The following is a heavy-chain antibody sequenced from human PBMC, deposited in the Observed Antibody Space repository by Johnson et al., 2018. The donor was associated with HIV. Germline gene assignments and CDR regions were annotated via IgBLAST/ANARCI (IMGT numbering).Heavy chain of an antibody. CDR1: GFIFSDYY. CDR2: ISFSDSTI. V-gene: IGHV3-11*04. Sequence: QVHLVESGGGLVKPGGSLRLSCVASGFIFSDYYMSWIRQAPGKGLEWVSYISFSDSTIYSADSVQGRFTISRDNAKNTLYLQMNSLRAEDKAVYYCVRGGYYYDQAGAFDIWGQGTMVTVSS. J-gene: IGHJ3*02. CDR3: VRGGYYYDQAGAFDI. D-gene: IGHD3-22*01.